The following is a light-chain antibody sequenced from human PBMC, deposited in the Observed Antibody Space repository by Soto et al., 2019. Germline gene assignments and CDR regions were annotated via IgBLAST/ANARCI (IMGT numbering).Light chain of an antibody. CDR2: VVS. Sequence: QSALTQPRSVSGSPGQSVTISCTGTSIAVGGYNFVSWYQQHPGKAPKLMIYVVSKRPSGVPDRFSGSKSGNTASLTISGLQGEDEADYYCCSYTGSYTYVFGSGTKLTVL. V-gene: IGLV2-11*01. CDR1: SIAVGGYNF. J-gene: IGLJ1*01. CDR3: CSYTGSYTYV.